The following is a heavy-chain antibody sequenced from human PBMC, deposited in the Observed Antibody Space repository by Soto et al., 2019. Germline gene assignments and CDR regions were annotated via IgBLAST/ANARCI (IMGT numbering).Heavy chain of an antibody. CDR2: SGSSGAT. V-gene: IGHV3-23*01. D-gene: IGHD3-16*01. Sequence: EVQLLESGGGLVQRGESLRLSCAASGFTFINYAMSWVRQAPGKGLEWVSASGSSGATYYADSVKGRFIISRDNSKNTLYLEMNSLSPEDTGVYYCVKKGSGGNWFDPWGQGTLVTVS. J-gene: IGHJ5*02. CDR1: GFTFINYA. CDR3: VKKGSGGNWFDP.